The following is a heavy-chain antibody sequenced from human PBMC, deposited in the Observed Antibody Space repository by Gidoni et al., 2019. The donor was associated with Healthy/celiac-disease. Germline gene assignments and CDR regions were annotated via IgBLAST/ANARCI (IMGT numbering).Heavy chain of an antibody. CDR2: ISYDGSNK. J-gene: IGHJ6*02. CDR1: GVTFSSYG. V-gene: IGHV3-30*18. Sequence: QVQLVESGGGVVQPWRSLRLSCAASGVTFSSYGMHWVRQAPGKGLEWVAVISYDGSNKYYADSVKGRFTISRDNSKNTLYLQMNSLRAEDTAVYYCAKRIADYGMDVWGQGTTVTVSS. D-gene: IGHD6-13*01. CDR3: AKRIADYGMDV.